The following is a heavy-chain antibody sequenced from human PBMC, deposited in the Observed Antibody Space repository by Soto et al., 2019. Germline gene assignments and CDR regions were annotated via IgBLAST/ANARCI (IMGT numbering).Heavy chain of an antibody. CDR3: ARGMSSAPYDFWSGSLDY. V-gene: IGHV4-31*03. CDR1: GGSISSGGYY. CDR2: IYYSGST. D-gene: IGHD3-3*01. J-gene: IGHJ4*02. Sequence: SETLSLTCTVSGGSISSGGYYWSWIRQHPGKGLEWIGYIYYSGSTYYNPSLKSRVTISVDTSKNQFSLKLSSVTAADTAVYYCARGMSSAPYDFWSGSLDYWGQGTLVTVSS.